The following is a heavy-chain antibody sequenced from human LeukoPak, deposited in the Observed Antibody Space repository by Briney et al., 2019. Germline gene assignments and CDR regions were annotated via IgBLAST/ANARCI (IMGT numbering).Heavy chain of an antibody. D-gene: IGHD4-17*01. J-gene: IGHJ4*02. V-gene: IGHV4-39*01. CDR2: IYFSGST. CDR3: ARGDFRPDY. Sequence: TSETLSLTCTVSGGSISSSDYYWGWIRQPPGQGLEWIGSIYFSGSTYDNPSLKSRVTISVDTSKNQFSLKLSSVTAADTAVYYCARGDFRPDYWGQGTLVTVSS. CDR1: GGSISSSDYY.